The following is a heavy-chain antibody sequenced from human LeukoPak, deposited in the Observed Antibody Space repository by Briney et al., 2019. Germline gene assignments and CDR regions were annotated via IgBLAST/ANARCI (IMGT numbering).Heavy chain of an antibody. Sequence: GGSLRLSCAASEVTVTSNYLSWVRQAPGRGLQWVSLIYPGGDIYYADSVKGRFIISRDNSKNTLSLQMNSLTADDTAVYYCVRCPRYYDDSGFHYGVFDIWGQGTVVTVSS. V-gene: IGHV3-53*01. J-gene: IGHJ3*02. CDR3: VRCPRYYDDSGFHYGVFDI. CDR1: EVTVTSNY. CDR2: IYPGGDI. D-gene: IGHD3-22*01.